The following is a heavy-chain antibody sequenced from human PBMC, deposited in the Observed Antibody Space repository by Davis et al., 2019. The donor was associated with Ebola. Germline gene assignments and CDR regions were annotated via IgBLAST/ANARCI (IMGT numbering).Heavy chain of an antibody. V-gene: IGHV1-3*01. Sequence: ASVKVSCKASGYTFTSYVLHWVRQAPGQGLEWVGWINPYTGDTKYSQKFQGRVTITRDTSATTAYMDLSSLRSEDTAVYFCARGKWDLDHWGQGTLVTVSS. J-gene: IGHJ4*02. CDR2: INPYTGDT. CDR1: GYTFTSYV. D-gene: IGHD1-26*01. CDR3: ARGKWDLDH.